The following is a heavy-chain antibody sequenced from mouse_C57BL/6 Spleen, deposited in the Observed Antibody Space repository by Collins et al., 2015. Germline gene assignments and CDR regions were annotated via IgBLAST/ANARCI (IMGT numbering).Heavy chain of an antibody. CDR1: GYTFTDYY. Sequence: VQLQQSGPELVKPGASVKISCKASGYTFTDYYINWVKQRPGQGLEWIGWIFPGSGSTYYNEKFKGKATLTVDKSSSTVYMLLSSLTSEDSAVYFCAREATVVRGYFDVWGTGTTVTVSS. J-gene: IGHJ1*03. CDR2: IFPGSGST. D-gene: IGHD1-1*01. V-gene: IGHV1-75*01. CDR3: AREATVVRGYFDV.